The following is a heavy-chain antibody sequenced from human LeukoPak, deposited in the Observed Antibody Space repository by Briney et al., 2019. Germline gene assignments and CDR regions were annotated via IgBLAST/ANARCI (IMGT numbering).Heavy chain of an antibody. CDR2: ISSTTTTL. J-gene: IGHJ4*02. D-gene: IGHD1-14*01. Sequence: GGSLRLSCAASGFTFSSYSMNWVRQAPGKGLEWVSYISSTTTTLYADSVKGRFTISRDNAKNSLYPQMNSLRDEDTAVYYCARNRPAVGTDNWGQGTLVTVSA. CDR1: GFTFSSYS. CDR3: ARNRPAVGTDN. V-gene: IGHV3-48*02.